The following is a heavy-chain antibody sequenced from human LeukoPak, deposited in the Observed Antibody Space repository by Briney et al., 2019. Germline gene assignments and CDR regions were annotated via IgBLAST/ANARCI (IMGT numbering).Heavy chain of an antibody. J-gene: IGHJ5*02. CDR1: GYTFTGYY. D-gene: IGHD6-6*01. CDR2: INPNSGGT. Sequence: ASVKVSCKASGYTFTGYYMHWVRQAPGQGLEWMGWINPNSGGTNYAQKFQGRVTMTRDTSISTAYMELSRLRSDDTAVYYCARDRLAARNNWFDPWGQGTLVTVSS. V-gene: IGHV1-2*02. CDR3: ARDRLAARNNWFDP.